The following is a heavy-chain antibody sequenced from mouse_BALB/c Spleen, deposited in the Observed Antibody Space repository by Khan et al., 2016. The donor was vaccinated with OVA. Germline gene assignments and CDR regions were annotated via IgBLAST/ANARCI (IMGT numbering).Heavy chain of an antibody. J-gene: IGHJ3*02. CDR2: INPSSDYN. CDR1: GYIFTSYM. V-gene: IGHV1-4*01. D-gene: IGHD1-1*01. Sequence: QLQLKQSGAELARPGASVKMSCKASGYIFTSYMIHWVKQRPGQGLEWIGDINPSSDYNNYNQKFKDKATLTADKSSSTAYMQLSSLTSEDSAVYYCARGGYGSCGYWGQGTLVTVSA. CDR3: ARGGYGSCGY.